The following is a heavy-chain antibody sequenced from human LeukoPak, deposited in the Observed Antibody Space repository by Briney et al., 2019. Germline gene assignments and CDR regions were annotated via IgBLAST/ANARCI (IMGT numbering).Heavy chain of an antibody. V-gene: IGHV3-7*03. CDR2: IREDGSEK. CDR1: GFIFNSHW. CDR3: ARDSRYSRGVGDFDY. Sequence: GGSLRLSCAASGFIFNSHWMSWVRQAPGKGLEWVANIREDGSEKYYVDSVKGRFTISRDNAKNSLFLQMNSPRADDTAVYYCARDSRYSRGVGDFDYWGQGTLVIVSS. D-gene: IGHD5-18*01. J-gene: IGHJ4*02.